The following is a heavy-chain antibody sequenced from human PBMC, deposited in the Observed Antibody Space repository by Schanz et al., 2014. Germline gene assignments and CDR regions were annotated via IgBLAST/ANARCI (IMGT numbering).Heavy chain of an antibody. D-gene: IGHD4-17*01. J-gene: IGHJ4*02. CDR1: GFTFSNYA. CDR2: ISHSGGSK. V-gene: IGHV3-23*01. Sequence: EVQLLESGGGLVRPGGSLRLSCAASGFTFSNYAMSWVRQAPGKGLEWVASISHSGGSKYYADSVRGRFTISRDRFQNTLYLRMSSLRAEDTAVYYCARPRFDYGEVDYWGQGTLVTVSS. CDR3: ARPRFDYGEVDY.